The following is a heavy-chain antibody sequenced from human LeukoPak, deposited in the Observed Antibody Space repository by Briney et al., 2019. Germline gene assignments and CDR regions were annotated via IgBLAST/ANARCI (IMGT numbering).Heavy chain of an antibody. D-gene: IGHD1-26*01. CDR3: ARYITVGATYQHFDY. Sequence: ASVKVSCKASGYTFTGYYMHWVRQAPGQGLEWMGRINPNSGGTNYAQKFQGRVTMTRDTSISSAYMELSRLRSDDTALYYCARYITVGATYQHFDYWGQGILVTVSS. CDR1: GYTFTGYY. V-gene: IGHV1-2*06. CDR2: INPNSGGT. J-gene: IGHJ4*02.